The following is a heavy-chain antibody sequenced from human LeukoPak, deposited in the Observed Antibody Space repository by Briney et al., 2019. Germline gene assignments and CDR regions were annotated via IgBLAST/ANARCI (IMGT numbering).Heavy chain of an antibody. J-gene: IGHJ5*02. CDR2: IYHSGST. D-gene: IGHD4-17*01. CDR3: ARDGDYGDYGA. CDR1: GGSISSGGYY. V-gene: IGHV4-30-2*01. Sequence: PSQTLSLTCTVSGGSISSGGYYWSWIRQPPGKGLEWIGYIYHSGSTYYNPSLKSRVTISVDRSKNQFSLKLSSVTAADTAVYYCARDGDYGDYGAWGQGTLVTVSS.